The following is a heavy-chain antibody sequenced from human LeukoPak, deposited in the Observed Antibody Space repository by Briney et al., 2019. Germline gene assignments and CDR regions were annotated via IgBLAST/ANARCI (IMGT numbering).Heavy chain of an antibody. Sequence: ASVKVSCKASGYTFTGYYMYWVRQAPGQGLEWMGWINPNSGGTNYAQKFQGRVTMTRDTSISTAYMELSRLRSDDTAVYYCAKRLNRAGAFDIWGQGTMVTVSS. J-gene: IGHJ3*02. D-gene: IGHD6-25*01. V-gene: IGHV1-2*02. CDR3: AKRLNRAGAFDI. CDR2: INPNSGGT. CDR1: GYTFTGYY.